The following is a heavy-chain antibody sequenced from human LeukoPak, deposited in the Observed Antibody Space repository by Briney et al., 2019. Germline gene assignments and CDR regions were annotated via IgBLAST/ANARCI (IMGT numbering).Heavy chain of an antibody. V-gene: IGHV3-13*05. J-gene: IGHJ3*02. D-gene: IGHD3-3*01. Sequence: GGSLRLSCAASGFTFSRYDMHWVRQATGKGLELVSAIGTVGDPYYPGSVKGRFTISRENAKNSLYLQMNSLRAGDTAVYYCARGFLGDAFDIWGQGTMVTVSS. CDR1: GFTFSRYD. CDR3: ARGFLGDAFDI. CDR2: IGTVGDP.